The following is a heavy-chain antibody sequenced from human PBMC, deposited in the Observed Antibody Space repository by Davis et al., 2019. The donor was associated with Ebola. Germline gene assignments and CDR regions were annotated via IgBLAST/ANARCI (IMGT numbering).Heavy chain of an antibody. CDR1: GGSFSGYY. Sequence: GSLRLSCAVYGGSFSGYYWSWIRQPPGKGLEWIGEINHSGSTNYNPSLKSRVTISVDTSKNQFSLKLSSVTAADTAVYYCARDRGHSSGSYFDYWGQGTLVTVSS. V-gene: IGHV4-34*01. CDR2: INHSGST. D-gene: IGHD3-22*01. J-gene: IGHJ4*02. CDR3: ARDRGHSSGSYFDY.